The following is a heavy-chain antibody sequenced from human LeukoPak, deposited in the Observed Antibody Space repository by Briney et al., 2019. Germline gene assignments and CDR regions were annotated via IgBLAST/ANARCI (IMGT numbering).Heavy chain of an antibody. J-gene: IGHJ4*02. CDR2: ISGSGGST. CDR1: GFTFSSYA. Sequence: GGSLRLSCAASGFTFSSYAMSWVRQAPGKGLEWVSAISGSGGSTYYADSVKGRFTISRDNSKNTLYLQMNSLRAEDTAVYYCARDRYDFWSGYYFPDYWGQGTLVTVSS. D-gene: IGHD3-3*01. CDR3: ARDRYDFWSGYYFPDY. V-gene: IGHV3-23*01.